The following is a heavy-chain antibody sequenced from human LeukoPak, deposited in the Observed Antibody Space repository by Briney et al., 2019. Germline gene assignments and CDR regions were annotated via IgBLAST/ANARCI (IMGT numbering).Heavy chain of an antibody. J-gene: IGHJ3*01. D-gene: IGHD2-8*02. V-gene: IGHV3-21*01. CDR1: GFTFSSFN. CDR2: ISGSSTYI. CDR3: ARDDGGVLDVFDV. Sequence: PGGSLRLSCAASGFTFSSFNFNWVRQAPGKGLEWVSSISGSSTYIYYADSVKGRFAISRDNSKNSVFLQMNSLRADDTAVYYCARDDGGVLDVFDVWGQGTMVTVSS.